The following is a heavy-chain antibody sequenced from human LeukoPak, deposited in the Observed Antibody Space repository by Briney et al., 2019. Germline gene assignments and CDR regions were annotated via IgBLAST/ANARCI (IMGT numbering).Heavy chain of an antibody. Sequence: GSLRLSCAASAFTLSNYVMSLVRQAPGKGLEWVSGISGDGVYTYSADSVKGRFTISRDNAKNSLYLQMNSLRAEDTAVYYCARDYNFGEPDYWGQGTLVTVSS. CDR2: ISGDGVYT. D-gene: IGHD3-10*01. CDR3: ARDYNFGEPDY. V-gene: IGHV3-23*01. CDR1: AFTLSNYV. J-gene: IGHJ4*02.